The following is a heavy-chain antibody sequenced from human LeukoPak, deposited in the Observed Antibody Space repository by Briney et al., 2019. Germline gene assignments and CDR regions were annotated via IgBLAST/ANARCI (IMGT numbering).Heavy chain of an antibody. CDR2: MYYSGST. J-gene: IGHJ5*02. CDR1: GGSISSGDYC. Sequence: PSQTLSLTCTVSGGSISSGDYCWSWIRQPPGKGLEWIAYMYYSGSTYYNPSLKSRVTMSADTSQNQLSLKLSSVTAADTAVYYCARPYYYDSRIDPWGQGILVTVSS. D-gene: IGHD3-22*01. V-gene: IGHV4-30-4*01. CDR3: ARPYYYDSRIDP.